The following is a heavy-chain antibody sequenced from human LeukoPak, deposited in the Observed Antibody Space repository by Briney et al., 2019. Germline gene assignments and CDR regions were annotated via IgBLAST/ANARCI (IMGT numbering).Heavy chain of an antibody. CDR3: ARGFLEWLFFDY. J-gene: IGHJ4*02. CDR1: GYTFTSYG. CDR2: ISAYNGNT. Sequence: ASVKVSCKASGYTFTSYGISWVRQAPGQGLEWMGWISAYNGNTNYAQKFQGRVTMTRDTSTSTVYMELSSLRSEDTAVYYCARGFLEWLFFDYWGQGTLVTVSS. D-gene: IGHD3-3*01. V-gene: IGHV1-18*01.